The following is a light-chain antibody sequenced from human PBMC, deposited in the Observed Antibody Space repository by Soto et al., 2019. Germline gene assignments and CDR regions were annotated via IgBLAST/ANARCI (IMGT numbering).Light chain of an antibody. V-gene: IGKV3-11*01. CDR3: QQRSNWLRT. Sequence: ELVMTQSPATPSVSPGERATLSCTASQSVSSNLAWYQQKPGQDPRLLIYGASSRATGIPDRFSGSGSGTDFNLTISSLEPEDFAVYYCQQRSNWLRTFGPGTKVDIK. CDR1: QSVSSN. CDR2: GAS. J-gene: IGKJ3*01.